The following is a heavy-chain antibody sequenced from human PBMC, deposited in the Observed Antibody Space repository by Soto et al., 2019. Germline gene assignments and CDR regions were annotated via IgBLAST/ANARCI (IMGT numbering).Heavy chain of an antibody. V-gene: IGHV4-31*03. CDR2: IYYTASS. Sequence: PSETLSLTCNVSGDSIDIGGLYCSWIRQCPGKGLEWVGYIYYTASSYYNASLKSRLTLSLDTHNNQFSLQLRSVTAADTAVYYCARERQLGPSSGRLDFWGLGTLVTVS. D-gene: IGHD6-6*01. J-gene: IGHJ4*02. CDR3: ARERQLGPSSGRLDF. CDR1: GDSIDIGGLY.